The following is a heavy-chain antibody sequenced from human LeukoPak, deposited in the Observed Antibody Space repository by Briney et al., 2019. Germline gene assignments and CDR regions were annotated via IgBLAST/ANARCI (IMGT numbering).Heavy chain of an antibody. CDR2: IYTSGST. V-gene: IGHV4-61*02. D-gene: IGHD2-2*01. CDR3: AREALVVVSAATYNWFDP. Sequence: SETLSLTCTVSGSSISSGSYYWSWIRQPAGKGLEWIGRIYTSGSTNYNPSLKSRVTISVDTSKNQFSLKLSSVTAADTAVYYCAREALVVVSAATYNWFDPWGQGTLVTVSS. J-gene: IGHJ5*02. CDR1: GSSISSGSYY.